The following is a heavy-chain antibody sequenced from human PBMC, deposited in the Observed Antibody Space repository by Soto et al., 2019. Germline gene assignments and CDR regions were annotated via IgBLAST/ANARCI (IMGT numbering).Heavy chain of an antibody. Sequence: QVQLQESGPGLVKPSETLSLTCTVSGGSISSYYWSWIRQPPGKGLEWIGYIYYSGSTNYNPSLKSRVTISVDTSKNQFSLKLSSVTAADTAVYYCARDGFAFGLDYWGQGTLVTVSS. CDR2: IYYSGST. CDR1: GGSISSYY. CDR3: ARDGFAFGLDY. D-gene: IGHD3-16*01. J-gene: IGHJ4*02. V-gene: IGHV4-59*01.